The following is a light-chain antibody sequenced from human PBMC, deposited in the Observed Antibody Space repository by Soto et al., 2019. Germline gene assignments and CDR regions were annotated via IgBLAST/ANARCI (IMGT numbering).Light chain of an antibody. V-gene: IGLV2-11*01. CDR3: CSYAGSYSWV. CDR2: DVS. J-gene: IGLJ3*02. CDR1: SSDVGGYNY. Sequence: QSALTQPRSVSGSPGQSVTISCTGTSSDVGGYNYVSWYQQQHPGKAPKLMIYDVSQRPSGVPDRFSGSKSGNTASLTISGLQADDDGDYFCCSYAGSYSWVLGGGTKLTVL.